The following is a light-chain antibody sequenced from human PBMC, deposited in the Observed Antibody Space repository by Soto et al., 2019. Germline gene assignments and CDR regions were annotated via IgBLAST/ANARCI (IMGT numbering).Light chain of an antibody. CDR1: SSDVGAFNY. Sequence: QSALTQPASVSGSPGQSIAISCTGTSSDVGAFNYVSWYQQHPGKAPKFMIFDVSSRPSGVSDRFSGSKSGSTASLTISGLQTEDEADYSCASYTTSSTYVFGTGTKVTVL. V-gene: IGLV2-14*03. CDR3: ASYTTSSTYV. CDR2: DVS. J-gene: IGLJ1*01.